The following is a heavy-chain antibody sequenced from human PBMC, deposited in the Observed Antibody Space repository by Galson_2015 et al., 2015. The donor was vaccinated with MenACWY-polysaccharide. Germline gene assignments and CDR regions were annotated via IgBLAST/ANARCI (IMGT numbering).Heavy chain of an antibody. CDR3: ARDLDLVYAIHGKPRYYYYGMDV. D-gene: IGHD2-8*01. J-gene: IGHJ6*02. V-gene: IGHV3-21*01. Sequence: DSVKGRFTISRDNAKNSLYLQMNSLRAEDTAVYYCARDLDLVYAIHGKPRYYYYGMDVWGQGTTVTVSS.